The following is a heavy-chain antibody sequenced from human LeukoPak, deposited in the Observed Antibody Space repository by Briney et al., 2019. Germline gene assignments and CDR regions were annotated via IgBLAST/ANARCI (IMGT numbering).Heavy chain of an antibody. CDR3: ASGSGSYRTPYYYMDV. V-gene: IGHV3-23*01. J-gene: IGHJ6*03. D-gene: IGHD3-10*01. CDR1: GFSFSNYD. Sequence: GGSLRLCCAASGFSFSNYDMTWVRQAPGKGLEWVSTIDHSGSPTYYADSVKGRFTISRDNSKNTLCLQMNSLRVEDTAVYYCASGSGSYRTPYYYMDVWGTGTTVTVSS. CDR2: IDHSGSPT.